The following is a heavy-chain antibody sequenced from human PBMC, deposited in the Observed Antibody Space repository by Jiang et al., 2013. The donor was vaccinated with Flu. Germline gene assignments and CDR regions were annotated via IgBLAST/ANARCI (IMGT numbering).Heavy chain of an antibody. Sequence: SGAEVKKPGSSVKVSCKASGGTFSSYAISWVRQAPGQGLEWMGRIIPILGIANYAQKFQGRVTITADKSTSTAYMELSSLRSEDTAVYYCASFDSYGDYFDYWGQGTLVTVSS. CDR1: GGTFSSYA. CDR2: IIPILGIA. J-gene: IGHJ4*02. D-gene: IGHD4-17*01. V-gene: IGHV1-69*04. CDR3: ASFDSYGDYFDY.